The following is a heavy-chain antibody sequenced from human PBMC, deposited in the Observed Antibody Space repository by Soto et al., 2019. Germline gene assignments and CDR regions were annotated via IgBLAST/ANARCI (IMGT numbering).Heavy chain of an antibody. CDR2: IIPIFGTA. Sequence: GASVKVSCKASGGTFSSYAISWVRQAPGQGLEWMGGIIPIFGTANYAQKFQGRVTITADESTSTAYMELSSLRSEDTAVYYCARDHQYYDSSGSNWFDPWGQGTLVTVSS. CDR1: GGTFSSYA. D-gene: IGHD3-22*01. V-gene: IGHV1-69*13. J-gene: IGHJ5*02. CDR3: ARDHQYYDSSGSNWFDP.